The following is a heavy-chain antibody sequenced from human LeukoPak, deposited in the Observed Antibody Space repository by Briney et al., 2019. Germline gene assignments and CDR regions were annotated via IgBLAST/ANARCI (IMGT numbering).Heavy chain of an antibody. V-gene: IGHV3-33*01. CDR3: ARYHVVVVAATTYYYYGMDV. D-gene: IGHD2-15*01. J-gene: IGHJ6*02. Sequence: AGGSLRLSCAASGFTFSSHGMHWVRQAPGKGLEWVAVIWYDGSNKYYADSVKGRFTISRDNSKNTLYLQMNSLRAEDTAVYYCARYHVVVVAATTYYYYGMDVWGQGTTVTVSS. CDR2: IWYDGSNK. CDR1: GFTFSSHG.